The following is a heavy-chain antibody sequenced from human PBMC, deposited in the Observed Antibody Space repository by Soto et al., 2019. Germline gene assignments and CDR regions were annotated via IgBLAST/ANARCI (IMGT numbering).Heavy chain of an antibody. J-gene: IGHJ6*02. CDR1: GYTFTSYA. D-gene: IGHD2-8*01. V-gene: IGHV1-3*01. Sequence: SVKVSCKASGYTFTSYAMHWVRQPPGQRLEGMGWINAGNGNTKYSQKFQGRVTITRDTCASTAYMELSSLRSEDTAVYYCARCAGYFSKGECYNSYYYGMDVWGQGTTGTVSS. CDR3: ARCAGYFSKGECYNSYYYGMDV. CDR2: INAGNGNT.